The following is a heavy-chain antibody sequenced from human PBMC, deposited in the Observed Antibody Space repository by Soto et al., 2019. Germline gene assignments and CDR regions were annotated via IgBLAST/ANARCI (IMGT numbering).Heavy chain of an antibody. Sequence: QVQLVESGGGVVQPGRSLRLSCAASGFTFSSYAMHWVRQAPGKGLEWVAVISYDGSNKYYADSVKGRFTISRDNSKNTLYLQMNSLRAEDTAVSYCARAARTRVTTPLAYWGQGALVTVSS. CDR3: ARAARTRVTTPLAY. V-gene: IGHV3-30-3*01. D-gene: IGHD4-17*01. J-gene: IGHJ4*02. CDR1: GFTFSSYA. CDR2: ISYDGSNK.